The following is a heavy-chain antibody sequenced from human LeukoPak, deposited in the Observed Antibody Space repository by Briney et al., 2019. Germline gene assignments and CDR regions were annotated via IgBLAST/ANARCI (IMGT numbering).Heavy chain of an antibody. D-gene: IGHD3-3*01. J-gene: IGHJ4*02. V-gene: IGHV4-34*01. CDR1: GGSSSGYY. Sequence: SETLSLTCAVYGGSSSGYYWSWIRQPPGKGLEWIGEINHSGSTNYNPALKSRVTISVDPSKHQFSLKLSSVTTADTAVYYCARGPTYYDFWSGKEYYFAYWGQGTLVTVPS. CDR2: INHSGST. CDR3: ARGPTYYDFWSGKEYYFAY.